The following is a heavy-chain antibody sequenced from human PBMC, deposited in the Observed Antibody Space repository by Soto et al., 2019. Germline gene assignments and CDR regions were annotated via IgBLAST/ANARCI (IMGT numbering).Heavy chain of an antibody. CDR3: AKKSGNTDSSRYYFDC. Sequence: GGSLRLSCAASGFTFSNYAMSWVRQAPGKGLEWVSSISGSGGITYFPDSVKGRFTISRDNSKNTLYLQMNSLRAEDTAVYYCAKKSGNTDSSRYYFDCWGQGTLVTVSS. V-gene: IGHV3-23*01. CDR2: ISGSGGIT. D-gene: IGHD5-18*01. J-gene: IGHJ4*02. CDR1: GFTFSNYA.